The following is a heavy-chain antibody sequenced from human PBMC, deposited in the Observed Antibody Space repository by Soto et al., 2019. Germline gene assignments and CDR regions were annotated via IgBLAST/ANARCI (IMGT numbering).Heavy chain of an antibody. CDR2: SSGYNGKT. V-gene: IGHV1-18*04. D-gene: IGHD6-13*01. J-gene: IGHJ5*02. CDR3: VRRHGSATGIDWFDP. CDR1: GFEFISYG. Sequence: AAGNVACKASGFEFISYGIKWALQAPERGLEWMGWSSGYNGKTVYAQSVHARVTITRETSASTAYMELISLRSEDTAVYYCVRRHGSATGIDWFDPWGQGTLVTDSS.